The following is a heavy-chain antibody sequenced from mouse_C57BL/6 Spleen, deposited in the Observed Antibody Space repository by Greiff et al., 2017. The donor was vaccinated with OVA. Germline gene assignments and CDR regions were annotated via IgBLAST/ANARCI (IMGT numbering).Heavy chain of an antibody. D-gene: IGHD1-1*01. J-gene: IGHJ3*01. CDR3: ARTLYYGSSWPVAY. CDR1: GYTFTSYW. Sequence: QVQLQQPGAELVRPGSSVKLSCKASGYTFTSYWMHWVKQRPIQGLEWIGNIDPSDSETHYNQKFKDKATLTVDKSSSTAYMQLSSLTSEDSAVYYGARTLYYGSSWPVAYWGQGTLVTVSA. V-gene: IGHV1-52*01. CDR2: IDPSDSET.